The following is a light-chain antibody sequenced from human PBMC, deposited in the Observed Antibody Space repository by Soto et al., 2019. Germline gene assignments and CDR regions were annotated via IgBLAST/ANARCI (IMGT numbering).Light chain of an antibody. J-gene: IGLJ3*02. CDR1: SSNIGAGYD. CDR2: GNS. Sequence: QSVLTQPPSVSGAPGQRVTISCTGSSSNIGAGYDVHWYQQLPGTAPKLLMHGNSQRPSGVPDRFSGSKSGTSASLAISGLRTEDEAEYYCAAWDDSLSGVVFGVGTKLTVL. V-gene: IGLV1-40*01. CDR3: AAWDDSLSGVV.